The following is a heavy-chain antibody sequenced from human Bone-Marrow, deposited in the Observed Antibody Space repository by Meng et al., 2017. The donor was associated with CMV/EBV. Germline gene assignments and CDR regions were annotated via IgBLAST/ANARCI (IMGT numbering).Heavy chain of an antibody. CDR3: ARVANWESFDWFDP. Sequence: SAYTLFSYYMHRVPPAPGQALEWMVCINTNTSGTPSAKKFQAMDTMTRDTSITTVYMDLSRLRSDDTAVYYCARVANWESFDWFDPWGQGTLVTVSS. CDR2: INTNTSGT. CDR1: AYTLFSYY. J-gene: IGHJ5*02. V-gene: IGHV1-2*02. D-gene: IGHD1-26*01.